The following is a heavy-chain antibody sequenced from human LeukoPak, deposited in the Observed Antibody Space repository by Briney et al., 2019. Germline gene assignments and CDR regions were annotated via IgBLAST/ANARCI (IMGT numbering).Heavy chain of an antibody. CDR3: ARDREAYDFWSGYARDGMDV. Sequence: ASVKVSCKASRYTFTSYYMHCVRQAPGQGLEWMGIINPSGGSTSYAQKFQGSITMSRDTSTSTVYMELSSLRSEDTAVYYGARDREAYDFWSGYARDGMDVWGQGTTVTVSS. V-gene: IGHV1-46*01. D-gene: IGHD3-3*01. CDR1: RYTFTSYY. CDR2: INPSGGST. J-gene: IGHJ6*02.